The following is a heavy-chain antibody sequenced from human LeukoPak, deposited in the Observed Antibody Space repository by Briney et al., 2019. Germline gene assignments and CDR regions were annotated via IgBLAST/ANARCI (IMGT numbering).Heavy chain of an antibody. CDR1: GGSFSGYY. Sequence: PSETLSLTCAVYGGSFSGYYWSWIRQPPGKGLEWIGEINHSGSTSYNPSLKSRVTISVDTSKNQFSLKLSSVTAADTAVYYCARLLIAAAGPFDYWGQGTLVTVSS. J-gene: IGHJ4*02. CDR2: INHSGST. D-gene: IGHD6-13*01. CDR3: ARLLIAAAGPFDY. V-gene: IGHV4-34*01.